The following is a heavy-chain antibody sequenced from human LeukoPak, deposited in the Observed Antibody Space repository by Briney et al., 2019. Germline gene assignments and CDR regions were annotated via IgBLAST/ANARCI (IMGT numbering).Heavy chain of an antibody. Sequence: GGSLRLSCAASEFTFSSYGMHWVRQAPGKGLEWVAFIRYDGSNKYFADSVKGRFTISRDNAKNSLYLQMNSLRAEDTAVYYCAKVGYYYDSRGYYGGGSYDYWGQGTLVTVSS. V-gene: IGHV3-30*02. CDR2: IRYDGSNK. J-gene: IGHJ4*02. D-gene: IGHD3-22*01. CDR3: AKVGYYYDSRGYYGGGSYDY. CDR1: EFTFSSYG.